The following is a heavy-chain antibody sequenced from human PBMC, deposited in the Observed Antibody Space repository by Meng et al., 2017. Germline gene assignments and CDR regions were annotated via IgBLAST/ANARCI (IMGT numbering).Heavy chain of an antibody. CDR3: ARGVRLPDY. Sequence: RRRWGAGRLKPSETLSLTCAFYGGSFSGYYWSWIRQPPGKGLEWIGEINHSGSTNYNPSLKSRVTISVDTSKNQFSLKLSSVTAADTAVYYCARGVRLPDYWGQGTLVTVSS. V-gene: IGHV4-34*01. CDR1: GGSFSGYY. CDR2: INHSGST. D-gene: IGHD2-15*01. J-gene: IGHJ4*02.